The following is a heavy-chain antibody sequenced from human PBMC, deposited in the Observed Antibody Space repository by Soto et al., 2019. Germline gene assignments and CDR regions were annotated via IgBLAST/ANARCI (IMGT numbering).Heavy chain of an antibody. J-gene: IGHJ4*02. Sequence: GGSLRLSCAASGFSFGSYALSWVRQAPGKGLEWVSTISGSDGKTFYADAVKGRFSISRDTSQNTLYLQMNSLRADDAAIYYCARWSYLDYWGQGTRVTVSS. CDR3: ARWSYLDY. V-gene: IGHV3-23*01. CDR1: GFSFGSYA. D-gene: IGHD3-3*01. CDR2: ISGSDGKT.